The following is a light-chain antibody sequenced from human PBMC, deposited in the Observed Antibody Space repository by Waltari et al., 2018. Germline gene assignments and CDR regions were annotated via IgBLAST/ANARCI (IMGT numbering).Light chain of an antibody. V-gene: IGKV1-13*02. J-gene: IGKJ3*01. CDR3: QQGNSYPPT. Sequence: IQMSQSPSSLSASVGDRVTITCRASQGISSYLNWYQQKPGKAPKLLIYYANSLASGVPSRFSGCGSGTEFTLTISSLQPEDFATYYCQQGNSYPPTFGPGTKLDIK. CDR2: YAN. CDR1: QGISSY.